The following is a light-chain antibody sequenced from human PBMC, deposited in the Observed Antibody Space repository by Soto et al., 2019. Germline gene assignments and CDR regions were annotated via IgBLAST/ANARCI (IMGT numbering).Light chain of an antibody. Sequence: QSVLTQPASVSGSPGQSITISCTGTSSDAGGYNYVSWYQQHPGKAPKLMIYDVSNRPSGVSNRFSGSKSGNTASLTISGLQAEDEADSYCSSYTSSSTYVSGTGTKVTVL. CDR1: SSDAGGYNY. V-gene: IGLV2-14*01. CDR2: DVS. CDR3: SSYTSSSTYV. J-gene: IGLJ1*01.